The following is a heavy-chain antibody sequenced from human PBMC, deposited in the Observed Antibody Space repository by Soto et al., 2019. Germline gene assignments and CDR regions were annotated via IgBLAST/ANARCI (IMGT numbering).Heavy chain of an antibody. CDR2: IYHSGST. V-gene: IGHV4-30-2*01. J-gene: IGHJ5*02. CDR1: GGSISSGGYS. CDR3: ARFRTVTNNWFDP. D-gene: IGHD4-17*01. Sequence: PSETLSLTCAVSGGSISSGGYSWSWIRQPPGKGLEWIGYIYHSGSTYYNPSLKSRVTISVDRSKNQFSLKLSSVTAADTAVYYCARFRTVTNNWFDPWGQGTLVTVSS.